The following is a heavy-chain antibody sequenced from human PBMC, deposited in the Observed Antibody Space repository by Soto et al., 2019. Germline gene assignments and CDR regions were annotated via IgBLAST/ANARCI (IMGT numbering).Heavy chain of an antibody. V-gene: IGHV1-18*04. Sequence: QLQLVQSGAAVERPGASVRVSCKAYGYPFSNYGISWIRQAPGQGLEWMGWIKPDNGDTNYAQKFQGRVTMTTDTSSNTAYMELRSLRSDDTAVYYCATTFDSGFDHWGQGTLVSVSS. D-gene: IGHD3-10*01. CDR1: GYPFSNYG. CDR2: IKPDNGDT. CDR3: ATTFDSGFDH. J-gene: IGHJ5*02.